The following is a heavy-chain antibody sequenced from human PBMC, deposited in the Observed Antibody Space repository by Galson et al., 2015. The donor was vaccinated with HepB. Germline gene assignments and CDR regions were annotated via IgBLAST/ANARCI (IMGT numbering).Heavy chain of an antibody. CDR3: ARHDHGHGYGLLSL. J-gene: IGHJ2*01. D-gene: IGHD5-18*01. Sequence: SETLSLTCIVSGDSITSYYWTWIRQPPEKGLEWIGYIYYNGITNYNPSLESRVTISVDTSKNQFSLKLSSVTAADTAVYYCARHDHGHGYGLLSLWGRGTLVTVSS. V-gene: IGHV4-59*08. CDR1: GDSITSYY. CDR2: IYYNGIT.